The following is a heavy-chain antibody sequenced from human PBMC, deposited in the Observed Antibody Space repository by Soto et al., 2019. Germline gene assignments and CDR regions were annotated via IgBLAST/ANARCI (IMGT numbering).Heavy chain of an antibody. CDR2: INPNNGNT. CDR1: GYTFTSYG. J-gene: IGHJ3*02. D-gene: IGHD3-22*01. CDR3: ARDRYYDSSGYYPGVEDDAFDI. Sequence: ASVKVSCKASGYTFTSYGISWVRQAPGQGLEWMGMINPNNGNTSYAQKFQGRVTMTRDTSTSTVYMELRSLRSEDTAVYYCARDRYYDSSGYYPGVEDDAFDIWGQGTSVTVSS. V-gene: IGHV1-18*01.